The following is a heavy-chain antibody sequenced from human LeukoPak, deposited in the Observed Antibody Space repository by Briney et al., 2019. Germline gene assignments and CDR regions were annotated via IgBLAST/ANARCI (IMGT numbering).Heavy chain of an antibody. Sequence: ASVKVSCKASGYTFTSYYVHWMRQAPGQWLELMGIINPSGGSTSYAQKFQGRVTMTRDTSTSTVYMELSSLRSEDTAVYYCARDLSITMVRGVPLVWGQGTLVTVSS. CDR2: INPSGGST. J-gene: IGHJ4*02. CDR1: GYTFTSYY. CDR3: ARDLSITMVRGVPLV. D-gene: IGHD3-10*01. V-gene: IGHV1-46*01.